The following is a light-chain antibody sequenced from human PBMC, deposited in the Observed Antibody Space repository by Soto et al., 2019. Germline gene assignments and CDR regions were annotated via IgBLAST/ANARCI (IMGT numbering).Light chain of an antibody. CDR1: QSIRSW. V-gene: IGKV1-5*01. CDR2: DAS. Sequence: DIQMTQSPSTLSASLGNRVTITCRASQSIRSWLAWYQQKPGKAPKLLISDASRLKSGVPSRFSGSGSGTEFTLTISSLQPDDFATYYCHQYNSFSPWTFGQGTKVDIK. J-gene: IGKJ1*01. CDR3: HQYNSFSPWT.